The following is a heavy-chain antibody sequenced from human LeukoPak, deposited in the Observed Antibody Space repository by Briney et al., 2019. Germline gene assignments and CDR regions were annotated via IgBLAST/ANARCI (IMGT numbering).Heavy chain of an antibody. V-gene: IGHV1-69*05. CDR1: GYTFTGYY. Sequence: SVKVSCKASGYTFTGYYMHWVRQAPGQGLEWMGGIITIFGTANYAQKFQGRVTITTDESTSTAYMELSSLRSEDTAVYYCARGRFSGSYDYWGQGTLVTVSS. CDR3: ARGRFSGSYDY. CDR2: IITIFGTA. D-gene: IGHD1-26*01. J-gene: IGHJ4*02.